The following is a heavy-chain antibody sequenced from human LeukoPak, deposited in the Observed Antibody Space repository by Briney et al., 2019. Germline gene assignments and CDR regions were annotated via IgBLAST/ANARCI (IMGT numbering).Heavy chain of an antibody. CDR1: GGSISSSSYY. Sequence: PSETLSLTCTVSGGSISSSSYYWSWIRQPPGKGLEWIGEINHSGSTNYNPSLKSRVTISVDTSKNQFSLKLSSVTAADTAVYYCARVSAGIAVAGGEFDYWGQGTLVTVSS. CDR2: INHSGST. V-gene: IGHV4-39*07. D-gene: IGHD6-19*01. CDR3: ARVSAGIAVAGGEFDY. J-gene: IGHJ4*02.